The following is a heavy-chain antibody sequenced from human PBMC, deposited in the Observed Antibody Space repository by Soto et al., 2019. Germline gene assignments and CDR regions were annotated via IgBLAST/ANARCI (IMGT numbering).Heavy chain of an antibody. CDR2: MNPNSGNT. J-gene: IGHJ6*02. CDR1: GYTFTSYD. CDR3: ARVSSSWYIYYYYGMDV. V-gene: IGHV1-8*01. D-gene: IGHD6-13*01. Sequence: RASVKVSCKASGYTFTSYDINWVRQATGQGLEWMGWMNPNSGNTGYAQKFQGRVTMTRNTSISTAYMELSSLRSEDTAVYYCARVSSSWYIYYYYGMDVWGQGTTVTVSS.